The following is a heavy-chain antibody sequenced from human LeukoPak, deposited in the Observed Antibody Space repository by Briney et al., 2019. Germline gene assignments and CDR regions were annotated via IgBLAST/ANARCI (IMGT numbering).Heavy chain of an antibody. CDR1: GGSFSGYY. J-gene: IGHJ4*02. Sequence: SETLSLTCAVYGGSFSGYYWSWIRQSPGKGLEWIGEINHGGSTNYNPSLKSRVTISVDRPTTQFYLRLSPVTTADTAAYYCARQSQSSYGLGLDYWGQGILVTVSS. CDR2: INHGGST. CDR3: ARQSQSSYGLGLDY. V-gene: IGHV4-34*01. D-gene: IGHD5-18*01.